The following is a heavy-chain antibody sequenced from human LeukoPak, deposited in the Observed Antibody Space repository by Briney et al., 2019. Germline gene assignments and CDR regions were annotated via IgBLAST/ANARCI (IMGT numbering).Heavy chain of an antibody. D-gene: IGHD3-22*01. CDR1: GYTFTDYY. CDR2: ITPNSGAT. V-gene: IGHV1-2*02. Sequence: ASVKVPCKASGYTFTDYYMHWVRQAPGQGLEWMGWITPNSGATKYAQKFRGRVSMTRDTSINTAYMELSRLRSDDPAIYYCARVSRFYYDSSGDFDYWGQGTLVTVSS. J-gene: IGHJ4*02. CDR3: ARVSRFYYDSSGDFDY.